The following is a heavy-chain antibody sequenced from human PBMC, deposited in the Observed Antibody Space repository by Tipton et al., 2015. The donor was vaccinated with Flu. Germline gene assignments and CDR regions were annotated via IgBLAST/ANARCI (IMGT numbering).Heavy chain of an antibody. Sequence: TLSLTCSVSGYSIRSGYYWGWIRQPPGKGLEWIGCVLYSGTTHYSPSLKSRIAISLDTSDNHFSLKLSSVTAADAAVYYCARGDYGDYDHEADAFDIWGQGTLVTVSA. CDR1: GYSIRSGYY. CDR3: ARGDYGDYDHEADAFDI. CDR2: VLYSGTT. J-gene: IGHJ3*02. V-gene: IGHV4-38-2*02. D-gene: IGHD4-17*01.